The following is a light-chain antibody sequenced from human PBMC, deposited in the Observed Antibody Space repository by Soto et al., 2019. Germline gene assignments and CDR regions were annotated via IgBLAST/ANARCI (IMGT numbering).Light chain of an antibody. J-gene: IGKJ5*01. Sequence: EVVLAQSPATLSLSPGERATLSCRASQSIRTYLAWYQQKPGQSPRLLIFDASNRATGIPTRFSGSGSGRDFTLTISSLEPEDFAVYYCQHRSDWPPTFGQGTRLEIK. CDR3: QHRSDWPPT. CDR2: DAS. V-gene: IGKV3-11*02. CDR1: QSIRTY.